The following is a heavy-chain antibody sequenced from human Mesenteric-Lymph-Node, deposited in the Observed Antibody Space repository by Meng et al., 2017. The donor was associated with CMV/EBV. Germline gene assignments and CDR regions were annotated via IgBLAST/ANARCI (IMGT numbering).Heavy chain of an antibody. V-gene: IGHV1-69*05. D-gene: IGHD2-21*01. Sequence: SVKVSCKASGGTFSSYAISWVRQAPGQGLEWMGGISPIFGTANYAQKFQGRVTITTDESTSTAYMELSSLRSEDTAVYYCARSEVTRGIANPDYWGQGTLVTVSS. CDR3: ARSEVTRGIANPDY. CDR2: ISPIFGTA. J-gene: IGHJ4*02. CDR1: GGTFSSYA.